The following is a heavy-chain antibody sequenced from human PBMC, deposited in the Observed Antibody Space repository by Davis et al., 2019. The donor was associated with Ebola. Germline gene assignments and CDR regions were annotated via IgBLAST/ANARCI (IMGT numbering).Heavy chain of an antibody. D-gene: IGHD6-6*01. CDR1: GGSISSSSYY. V-gene: IGHV4-39*07. CDR3: ARGDSSSSSDY. CDR2: IYYSGST. J-gene: IGHJ4*02. Sequence: PGGSLRLSCTVSGGSISSSSYYWGWIRQPPGKGLEWIGSIYYSGSTYYNPSLKSRVTISVDTSKNQFSLKLSSVTAADTAVYYCARGDSSSSSDYWGQGTLVTVSS.